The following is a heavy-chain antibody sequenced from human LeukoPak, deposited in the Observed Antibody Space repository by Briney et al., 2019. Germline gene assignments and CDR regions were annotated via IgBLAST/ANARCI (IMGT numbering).Heavy chain of an antibody. CDR2: ISGTSSYI. V-gene: IGHV3-21*06. J-gene: IGHJ4*02. Sequence: GGSLRLSCVGSGFNFRTFSMNWVRQVPGKGPEWVSSISGTSSYIYYGDSVRGRFTVFRDNAKNSVYLQMNSLRAEDTGVYYCARDREYSNSYFDYWGQGTLVTVSS. CDR1: GFNFRTFS. D-gene: IGHD4-11*01. CDR3: ARDREYSNSYFDY.